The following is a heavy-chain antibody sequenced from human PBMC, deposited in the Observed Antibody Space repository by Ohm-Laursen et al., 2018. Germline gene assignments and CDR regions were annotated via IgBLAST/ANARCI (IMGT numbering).Heavy chain of an antibody. CDR1: RFIFSNYW. D-gene: IGHD2/OR15-2a*01. Sequence: SLRLSCSASRFIFSNYWMTWVRQAPGKGLEWVANIRKDGGETYYVDSVKGRFTISRDNAKNSLYLQINSLKGEDTAVYFCARDPTFHAFDIWGQGTMVTVSS. J-gene: IGHJ3*02. CDR3: ARDPTFHAFDI. CDR2: IRKDGGET. V-gene: IGHV3-7*01.